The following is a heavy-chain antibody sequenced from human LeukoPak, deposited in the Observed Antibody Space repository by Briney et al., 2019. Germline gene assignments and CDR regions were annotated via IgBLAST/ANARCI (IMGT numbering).Heavy chain of an antibody. V-gene: IGHV1-24*01. Sequence: ASVKVSCKVSGYTLTELSMHWVRQAPGKGLEWMGGFDPEDGETIYAQKFQGRVTITEDTSTDTAYMELSSLRSEDTAVYYCATDLIVGATLGYWGQGTLVTVSS. CDR3: ATDLIVGATLGY. CDR2: FDPEDGET. CDR1: GYTLTELS. D-gene: IGHD1-26*01. J-gene: IGHJ4*02.